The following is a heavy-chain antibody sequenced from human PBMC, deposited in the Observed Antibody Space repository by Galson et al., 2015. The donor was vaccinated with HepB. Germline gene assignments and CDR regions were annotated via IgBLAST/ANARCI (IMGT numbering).Heavy chain of an antibody. CDR3: ARGYCSSTSCYTYDY. J-gene: IGHJ4*02. V-gene: IGHV5-51*03. CDR2: IYPGDSDT. CDR1: GSSFTSYW. D-gene: IGHD2-2*02. Sequence: QSGAEVKKPGESLKISCKGSGSSFTSYWIGWVRQMPGKGLEWMGIIYPGDSDTRYSPSFQGQVTISADKSISTAYLQWSSLKASDTAMYYCARGYCSSTSCYTYDYWGQGTLVTVSS.